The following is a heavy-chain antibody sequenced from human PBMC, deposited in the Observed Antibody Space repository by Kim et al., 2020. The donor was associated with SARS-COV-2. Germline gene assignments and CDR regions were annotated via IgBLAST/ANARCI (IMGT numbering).Heavy chain of an antibody. CDR2: INHSGST. D-gene: IGHD3-10*01. CDR3: ARGRRGFSMVRGVYYFDY. V-gene: IGHV4-34*01. CDR1: GGPFSGYY. J-gene: IGHJ4*02. Sequence: SETLSLTCAVYGGPFSGYYWSWIRQPPGKGLEWIGEINHSGSTNYNPSLKSRVTISVDTSKNQFSLKLSSVTAADTAVYYCARGRRGFSMVRGVYYFDYWGQGTLVTVSS.